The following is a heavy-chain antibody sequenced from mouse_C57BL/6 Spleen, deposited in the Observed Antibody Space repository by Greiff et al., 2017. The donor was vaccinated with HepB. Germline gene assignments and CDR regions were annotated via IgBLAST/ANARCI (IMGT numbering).Heavy chain of an antibody. J-gene: IGHJ4*01. CDR3: ADYSDAMDY. CDR2: IDPSDSYT. D-gene: IGHD2-12*01. V-gene: IGHV1-69*01. Sequence: QVQLQQPGAELVMPGASVKLSCKASGYTFTSYWMHWVKQRPGQGLEWIGVIDPSDSYTNYNEKFKGKSTLTVDKSSSTAYMQLSSLTAEDSAVYYSADYSDAMDYWGQGTSVTVSS. CDR1: GYTFTSYW.